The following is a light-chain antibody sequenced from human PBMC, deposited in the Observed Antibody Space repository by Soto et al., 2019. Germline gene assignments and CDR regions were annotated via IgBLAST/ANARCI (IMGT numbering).Light chain of an antibody. CDR2: DDS. J-gene: IGLJ2*01. CDR1: GSNIGRNH. CDR3: GTWDESLGAGV. Sequence: QSVLTQPASLSAPPGEKVTISCSGRGSNIGRNHVSWYRQFPGTAPQLLIYDDSKRHSGVPDRLSGSRYGTSASLAIAGLQSGDEAVYYCGTWDESLGAGVFGGGTKLTVL. V-gene: IGLV1-51*01.